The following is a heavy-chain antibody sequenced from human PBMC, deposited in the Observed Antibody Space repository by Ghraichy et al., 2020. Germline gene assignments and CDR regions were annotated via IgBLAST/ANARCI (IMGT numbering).Heavy chain of an antibody. CDR2: ISYDGSNK. CDR1: GFTFSSYG. Sequence: GGSLRLSCAASGFTFSSYGMHWVRQAPGKGLEWVAVISYDGSNKYYADSVKGRFTISRDNSKNTLYLQMNSLRAEDTAVYYCAKGPTYYYDSSGYDAFDIWGQGTMVTVSS. CDR3: AKGPTYYYDSSGYDAFDI. V-gene: IGHV3-30*18. D-gene: IGHD3-22*01. J-gene: IGHJ3*02.